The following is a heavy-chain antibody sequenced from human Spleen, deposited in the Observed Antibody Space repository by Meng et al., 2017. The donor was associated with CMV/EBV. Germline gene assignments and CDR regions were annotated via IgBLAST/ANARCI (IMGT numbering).Heavy chain of an antibody. J-gene: IGHJ6*02. D-gene: IGHD1-26*01. CDR1: GGPISTYY. Sequence: SETLSLTCTVSGGPISTYYWSWIRQPPGKGLEWFGYIYYSGSTNYNPPLKSRVTISIDTSKNQFSLKLSSVTAADTAVYYCARAIYSYNSYGMDVWGQGTTVTVSS. CDR2: IYYSGST. CDR3: ARAIYSYNSYGMDV. V-gene: IGHV4-59*01.